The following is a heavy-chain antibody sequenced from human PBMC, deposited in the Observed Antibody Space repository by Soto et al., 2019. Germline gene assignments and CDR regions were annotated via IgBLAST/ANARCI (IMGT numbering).Heavy chain of an antibody. J-gene: IGHJ4*02. Sequence: EVQLVESGGGLVKPGGSLRLSCAASGFIFSNAWMSWVRQAPGKGLEWVGLIKKEADGGTTEYAAPLKGRVTISRDDSKNTRYLQRSSLKTEDTAVYYCRTQWLDWGRGTLVTGSS. CDR1: GFIFSNAW. V-gene: IGHV3-15*01. CDR3: RTQWLD. D-gene: IGHD6-19*01. CDR2: IKKEADGGTT.